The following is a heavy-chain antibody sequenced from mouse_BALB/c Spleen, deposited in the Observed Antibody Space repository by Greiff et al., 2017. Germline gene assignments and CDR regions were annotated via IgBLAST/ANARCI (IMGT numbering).Heavy chain of an antibody. Sequence: EVKLVESGGGLVKPGGSLKLSCAVSGYTFSDYYMYWVPQTQEKRLGWVANISDGGSYTYYPDSVKGRFTISRDNAKNNLYLQMSSLKSEDTAMYYCEKDEGGAYGGQGTLVTVSA. J-gene: IGHJ3*01. CDR2: ISDGGSYT. CDR3: EKDEGGAY. V-gene: IGHV5-4*02. CDR1: GYTFSDYY.